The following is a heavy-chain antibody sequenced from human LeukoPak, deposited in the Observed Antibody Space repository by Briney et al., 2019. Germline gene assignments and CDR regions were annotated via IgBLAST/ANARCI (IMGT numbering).Heavy chain of an antibody. CDR2: ISAYNGNT. CDR1: GYTFTSYD. Sequence: ASVKVSCKASGYTFTSYDINWVRQAPGQGLEWMGWISAYNGNTNYAQKFQGRVTMTADTSTSTAYMELRRLRSDDTAVYYCARWGKGVPRKPYYYYMAVWGKGTTVTVSS. V-gene: IGHV1-18*01. D-gene: IGHD3-16*01. J-gene: IGHJ6*03. CDR3: ARWGKGVPRKPYYYYMAV.